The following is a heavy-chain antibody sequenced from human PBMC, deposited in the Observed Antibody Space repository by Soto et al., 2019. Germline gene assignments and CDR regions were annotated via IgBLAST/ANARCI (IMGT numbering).Heavy chain of an antibody. CDR2: ISYDGSNK. CDR1: GFTFSSYG. Sequence: GGSLRLSCAASGFTFSSYGVHWVRQAPGKGLEWVAVISYDGSNKYYADSVKGRFTISRDNSKNTLYLQMNSLRAEDTAVYYCAKAEAARPDYYGMDVWGQGTTVTVSS. V-gene: IGHV3-30*18. J-gene: IGHJ6*02. D-gene: IGHD6-6*01. CDR3: AKAEAARPDYYGMDV.